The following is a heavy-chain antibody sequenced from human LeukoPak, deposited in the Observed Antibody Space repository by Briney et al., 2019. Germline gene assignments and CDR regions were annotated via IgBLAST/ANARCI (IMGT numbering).Heavy chain of an antibody. CDR1: GFTFSSYA. V-gene: IGHV3-64*01. Sequence: PGGSLRLSCAASGFTFSSYAMHWVRQAPGKGLEYVSAISSNGGSTYYANSVKGRFTISRDNSKNTLYLQMGSLRAEDMAVYYCARAYYDSSGYYSPFDYWGQGTLVAVSS. CDR2: ISSNGGST. CDR3: ARAYYDSSGYYSPFDY. J-gene: IGHJ4*02. D-gene: IGHD3-22*01.